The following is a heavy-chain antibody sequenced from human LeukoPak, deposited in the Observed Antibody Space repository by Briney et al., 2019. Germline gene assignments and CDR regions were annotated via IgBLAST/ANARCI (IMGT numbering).Heavy chain of an antibody. CDR3: ARRGTGHGMDI. Sequence: GGSLRLSCAASGFTFNNYWIHWVRQVPGKGLVWVSRINNDGSSASYVDSVKGRFTISRDNAKNTLFLQMNSLRAEDTAVYYCARRGTGHGMDIWGQGTTVIVSS. CDR2: INNDGSSA. D-gene: IGHD1-1*01. V-gene: IGHV3-74*01. J-gene: IGHJ6*02. CDR1: GFTFNNYW.